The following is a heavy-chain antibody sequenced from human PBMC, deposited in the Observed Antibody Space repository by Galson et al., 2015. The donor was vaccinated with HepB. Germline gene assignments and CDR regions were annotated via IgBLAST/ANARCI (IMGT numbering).Heavy chain of an antibody. CDR1: GGSFSGYY. V-gene: IGHV4-34*01. J-gene: IGHJ5*02. D-gene: IGHD2-2*01. CDR3: ARRGRGYCSSTSCYNWFDP. Sequence: LSLTCAVYGGSFSGYYWSWIRQPPGKGLEWIGEINHSGSTNYNPSLKSRVTISVDTSKNQFSLKLSSVTAADTAVYYCARRGRGYCSSTSCYNWFDPWGQGTLVTVSS. CDR2: INHSGST.